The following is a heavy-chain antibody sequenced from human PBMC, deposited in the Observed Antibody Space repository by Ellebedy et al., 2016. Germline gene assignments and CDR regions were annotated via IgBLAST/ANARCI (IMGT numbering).Heavy chain of an antibody. CDR2: ISGGGGTT. V-gene: IGHV3-23*01. CDR3: AKKQGGSYYLDY. Sequence: GESLKISCAASGFTFSNYAMNWVRQAPGKGLEWVSGISGGGGTTYYADSVKGRFTISRDNSKNTLYLQMNSLRAEDTAVYYCAKKQGGSYYLDYWGQGTLVTVSS. J-gene: IGHJ4*02. D-gene: IGHD1-26*01. CDR1: GFTFSNYA.